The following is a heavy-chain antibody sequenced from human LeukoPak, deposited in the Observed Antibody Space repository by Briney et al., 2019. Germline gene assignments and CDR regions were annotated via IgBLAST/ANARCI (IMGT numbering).Heavy chain of an antibody. D-gene: IGHD1-26*01. J-gene: IGHJ6*02. CDR1: GYTFTSYA. V-gene: IGHV1-3*01. Sequence: ASVKVSCKASGYTFTSYAMHWVRQAPGQRLEWMGWINAGNGNTKYSQKFQGRVTITRDTSASTAYMELSSLRSEDTAVYYCAGATIADYYYYGMDVWGQGTTVTVSS. CDR3: AGATIADYYYYGMDV. CDR2: INAGNGNT.